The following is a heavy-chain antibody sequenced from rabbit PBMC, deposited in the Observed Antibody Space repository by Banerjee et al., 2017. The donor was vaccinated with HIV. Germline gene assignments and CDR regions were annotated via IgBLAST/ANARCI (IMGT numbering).Heavy chain of an antibody. J-gene: IGHJ4*01. CDR1: GFSFNDNYW. V-gene: IGHV1S45*01. CDR2: INAADDSKI. CDR3: ARDGSSIDIDFNL. D-gene: IGHD8-1*01. Sequence: QEQLEESGGDLVKPGGSLTLTCTASGFSFNDNYWICWVRQAPVTGLEWIACINAADDSKICYASWAKGRFTISKTSSTTVTLQMTSMTAADTTTYFCARDGSSIDIDFNLWGQGTLVTVS.